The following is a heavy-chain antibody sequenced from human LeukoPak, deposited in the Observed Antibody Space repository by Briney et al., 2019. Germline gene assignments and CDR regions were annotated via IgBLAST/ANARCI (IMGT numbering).Heavy chain of an antibody. Sequence: GGSLRLSCTASGFTFGDYAMSWFRQAPGKGLEWVGFIRSKAYGGTTEYAASVKGRFTISRDDSKSIAYLQMNSLKTEDTAVYYCTRVQRYSGSYYRGPLFDYWGQGTLVTVSS. CDR2: IRSKAYGGTT. V-gene: IGHV3-49*03. J-gene: IGHJ4*02. CDR3: TRVQRYSGSYYRGPLFDY. CDR1: GFTFGDYA. D-gene: IGHD1-26*01.